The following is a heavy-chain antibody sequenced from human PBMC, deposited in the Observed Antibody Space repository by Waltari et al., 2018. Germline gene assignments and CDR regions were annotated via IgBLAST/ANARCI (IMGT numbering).Heavy chain of an antibody. CDR1: GGSFSGYY. J-gene: IGHJ5*02. V-gene: IGHV4-34*01. Sequence: QVQLQQWGAGRLKPSETLSLTCAVYGGSFSGYYCSWIRQPTGKGMEWIGGINHSGRTYYNPSLNSRVTRSVDTSTNQFARKLSSVPAADTAVYYGARGYLYYYDSSGYYRYYNWFDPGAREPWSPSPQ. D-gene: IGHD3-22*01. CDR2: INHSGRT. CDR3: ARGYLYYYDSSGYYRYYNWFDP.